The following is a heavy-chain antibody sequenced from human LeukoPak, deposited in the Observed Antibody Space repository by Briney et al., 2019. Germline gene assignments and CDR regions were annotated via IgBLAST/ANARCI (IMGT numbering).Heavy chain of an antibody. Sequence: SGGSLRLSCAASGLTFNTYAMHWVRQAPGKGLEWVAVISYDGSKKFYADSVKGRFTISRDKLNDMLYLQMSSLRDDDTGGYYCTRSGRGAFFKAYFDYWGQGTLVTVSS. J-gene: IGHJ4*02. CDR3: TRSGRGAFFKAYFDY. D-gene: IGHD2/OR15-2a*01. CDR2: ISYDGSKK. V-gene: IGHV3-30*07. CDR1: GLTFNTYA.